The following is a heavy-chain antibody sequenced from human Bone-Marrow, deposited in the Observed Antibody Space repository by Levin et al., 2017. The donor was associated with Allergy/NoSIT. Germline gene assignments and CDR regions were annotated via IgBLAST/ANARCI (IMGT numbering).Heavy chain of an antibody. CDR1: GYTFTSYG. CDR2: ISAYNGNT. D-gene: IGHD3-16*02. CDR3: ARVITPQYYDYIWGSYRFFHFDY. J-gene: IGHJ4*02. Sequence: KSGESLKISCKASGYTFTSYGISWVRQAPGQGLEWMGWISAYNGNTNYAQKLQGRVTMTTDTSTSTAYMELRSLRSDDTAVYYCARVITPQYYDYIWGSYRFFHFDYWGQGTLVTVSS. V-gene: IGHV1-18*01.